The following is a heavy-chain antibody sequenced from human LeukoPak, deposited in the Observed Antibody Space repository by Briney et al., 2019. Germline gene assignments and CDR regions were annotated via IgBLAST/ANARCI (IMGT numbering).Heavy chain of an antibody. CDR3: AIRYGSGEKYYYYYYMDV. Sequence: ASVKVSCKASGYTFTSYDINWVRQATGQGLEWMGWMNPNSGNTGYAQKFQGRVTMTRNTSISTAYMELSSLRSEDAAVYYCAIRYGSGEKYYYYYYMDVWGKGTTVTVSS. J-gene: IGHJ6*03. CDR1: GYTFTSYD. CDR2: MNPNSGNT. D-gene: IGHD3-10*01. V-gene: IGHV1-8*01.